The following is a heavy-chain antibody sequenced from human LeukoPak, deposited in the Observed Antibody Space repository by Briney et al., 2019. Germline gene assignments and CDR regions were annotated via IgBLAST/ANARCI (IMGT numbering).Heavy chain of an antibody. Sequence: GASVKVSCKASGYTFTGYYMHWVRQAPGQGLEWMGWINPNSGGTNYAQKFQGRVTMTRDTSISTAYMELSRLRSDDTAVYYCARGRYCSSTSCYTYYYYYMDVWGIGTTVTVSS. D-gene: IGHD2-2*02. J-gene: IGHJ6*03. CDR3: ARGRYCSSTSCYTYYYYYMDV. CDR1: GYTFTGYY. V-gene: IGHV1-2*02. CDR2: INPNSGGT.